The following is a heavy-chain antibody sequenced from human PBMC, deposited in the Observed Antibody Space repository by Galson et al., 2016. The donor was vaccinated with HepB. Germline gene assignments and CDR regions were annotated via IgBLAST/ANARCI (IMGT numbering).Heavy chain of an antibody. D-gene: IGHD3-16*02. J-gene: IGHJ4*02. Sequence: QSGAEVKKPGESLKISCKGSGYSFTKYWIGWVRQMPGKGLEWMGSIYPGDSDTRHSPSFQGQVTISADKSISTAYLQWSSLKASDSAKYYCARRHPDGGYLGGSYRYAFDFWGQGTLVTVSS. CDR1: GYSFTKYW. V-gene: IGHV5-51*01. CDR3: ARRHPDGGYLGGSYRYAFDF. CDR2: IYPGDSDT.